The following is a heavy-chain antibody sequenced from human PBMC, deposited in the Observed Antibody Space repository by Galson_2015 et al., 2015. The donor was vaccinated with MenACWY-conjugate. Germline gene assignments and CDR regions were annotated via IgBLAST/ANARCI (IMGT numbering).Heavy chain of an antibody. J-gene: IGHJ5*02. CDR3: ARLPRGINLILEGS. CDR2: IHHSETT. V-gene: IGHV4-39*01. CDR1: GGSINSDGYW. Sequence: ETLSLTCTVSGGSINSDGYWWGWIRQPPGKGLEWIASIHHSETTHYNPSLKSRVSISVDTSKNQFSMILNSVSAADTAVYYCARLPRGINLILEGSWGQGILVTVSS. D-gene: IGHD3-16*01.